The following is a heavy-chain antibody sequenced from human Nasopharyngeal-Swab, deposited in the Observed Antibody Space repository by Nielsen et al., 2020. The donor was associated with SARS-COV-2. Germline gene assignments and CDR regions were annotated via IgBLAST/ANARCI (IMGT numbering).Heavy chain of an antibody. CDR3: ARVTGCTNGVCYLSPYYYYYMDV. J-gene: IGHJ6*03. V-gene: IGHV3-66*01. Sequence: GGSLRLSCAASGFTFSRYDMSWVRKAPGKGLEWVSVIYSGGSTYYADSVKGRFTISRDNSKNTLYLQMNSLRAEDTAVYYCARVTGCTNGVCYLSPYYYYYMDVWGKGTTVTVSS. CDR1: GFTFSRYD. D-gene: IGHD2-8*01. CDR2: IYSGGST.